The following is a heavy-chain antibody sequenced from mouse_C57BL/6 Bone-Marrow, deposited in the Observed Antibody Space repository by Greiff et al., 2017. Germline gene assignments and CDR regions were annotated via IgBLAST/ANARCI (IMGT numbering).Heavy chain of an antibody. Sequence: EVQRVESGGGLVKPGGSLKLSCAASGFTFSDYGMHWVRQAPEKGLEWVAYISSGSSTIYYADTVKGRFTISRDNAKNTLFLQMTSLRSEDTAMYYCARKDYDKMAWFAYWGQGTLVTVSA. CDR2: ISSGSSTI. V-gene: IGHV5-17*01. CDR3: ARKDYDKMAWFAY. D-gene: IGHD2-4*01. CDR1: GFTFSDYG. J-gene: IGHJ3*01.